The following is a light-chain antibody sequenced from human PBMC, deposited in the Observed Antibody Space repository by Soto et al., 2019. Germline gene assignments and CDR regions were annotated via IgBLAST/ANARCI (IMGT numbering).Light chain of an antibody. Sequence: EVVLTQSPATLSLSPGTGATLSCRASQIVTSSLAWYQQRPGLSPRLLIYDTFTRATGIPARFSATGAGTDFTLTISIPEPDDSVVYFCQLRSDWPPTYTFGQGTKLE. CDR3: QLRSDWPPTYT. V-gene: IGKV3-11*01. CDR2: DTF. CDR1: QIVTSS. J-gene: IGKJ2*01.